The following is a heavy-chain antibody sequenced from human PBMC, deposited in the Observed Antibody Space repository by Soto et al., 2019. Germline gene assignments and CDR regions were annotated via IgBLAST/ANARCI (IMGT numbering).Heavy chain of an antibody. V-gene: IGHV4-34*01. D-gene: IGHD5-12*01. CDR1: GGSFSGYY. CDR2: INHSGST. J-gene: IGHJ4*02. Sequence: QVQLQQWGAGLLKPSETLSLTCAVYGGSFSGYYWSWIRQPPGKGLEWIGEINHSGSTNYNPSLKSRVAISVDTSKNQFSLKLSSVTAADTAVYYCARGRLRDGYNRYYFDYWGQGTLVTVSS. CDR3: ARGRLRDGYNRYYFDY.